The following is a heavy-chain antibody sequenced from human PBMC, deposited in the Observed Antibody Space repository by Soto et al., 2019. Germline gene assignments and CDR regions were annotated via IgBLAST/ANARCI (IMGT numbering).Heavy chain of an antibody. CDR3: ANLPGEQQLDYFDY. V-gene: IGHV3-23*01. CDR2: ISGSGGST. CDR1: GFTFSSYA. D-gene: IGHD6-13*01. Sequence: GGSLRLSCAASGFTFSSYAMSWVRQAPGKGLEWVSAISGSGGSTYYADSVKGRFTISRDNSKNTLYLQMNSLRAEDTAVYYCANLPGEQQLDYFDYWGQGTLVTSPQ. J-gene: IGHJ4*02.